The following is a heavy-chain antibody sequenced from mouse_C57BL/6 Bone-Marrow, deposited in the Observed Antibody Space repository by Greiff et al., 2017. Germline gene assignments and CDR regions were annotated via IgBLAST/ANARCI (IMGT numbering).Heavy chain of an antibody. D-gene: IGHD1-1*01. CDR1: GYTFTSYW. CDR2: IHPNSGST. CDR3: ARSPYGSSSYWYFDV. J-gene: IGHJ1*03. Sequence: QVQLQQPGAELVKPGASVKLSCKASGYTFTSYWMHWVKQRPGQGLEWIGMIHPNSGSTNYNEKFKSKATLTVDKSFSTAYMQLSSLTSEDSAVYYCARSPYGSSSYWYFDVWGTGTTVTVSS. V-gene: IGHV1-64*01.